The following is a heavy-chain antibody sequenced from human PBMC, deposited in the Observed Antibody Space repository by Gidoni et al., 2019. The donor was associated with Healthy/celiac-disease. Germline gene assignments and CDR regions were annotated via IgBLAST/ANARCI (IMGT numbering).Heavy chain of an antibody. CDR3: ARPPYGSVYGMDV. J-gene: IGHJ6*02. V-gene: IGHV5-51*01. CDR1: GYSFTSYW. Sequence: VQLVQSGAEVKKPGASLKISCKGSGYSFTSYWSGWVRQMPGKGLEWMGIIYPGDSDTRYSPSFQGQVTISADKSSSTAYLQWSSLKASDTAMYYCARPPYGSVYGMDVWGQGTTVTVSS. D-gene: IGHD3-10*01. CDR2: IYPGDSDT.